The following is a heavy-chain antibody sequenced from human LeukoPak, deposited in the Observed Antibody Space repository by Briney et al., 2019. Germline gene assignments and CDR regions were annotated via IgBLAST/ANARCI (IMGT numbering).Heavy chain of an antibody. V-gene: IGHV4-61*02. CDR1: GGSISSGSYY. CDR3: AREEGYSSSSLWFDP. CDR2: IYTSGST. J-gene: IGHJ5*02. D-gene: IGHD6-6*01. Sequence: SETLSRNCTVSGGSISSGSYYWSWIRQPAGKGLEWIGRIYTSGSTNYNPSLKSRVTISVDTSKNQFSLKLSSVTAADTAVYYCAREEGYSSSSLWFDPWGQGTLVTVSS.